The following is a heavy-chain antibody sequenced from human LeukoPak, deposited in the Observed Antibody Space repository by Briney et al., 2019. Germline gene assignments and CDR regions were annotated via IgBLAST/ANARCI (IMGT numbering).Heavy chain of an antibody. D-gene: IGHD5-24*01. CDR1: GYTFTSYY. Sequence: ASVKVSCKASGYTFTSYYMHWVRQAPGQGLEWMGIINPSGGSTGYAQKFQGRVTMTRDTSTSTVYMELSSLRSEDTAVYYCARELGLRWLQPETIDYWGQGTLVTVSS. CDR2: INPSGGST. V-gene: IGHV1-46*01. J-gene: IGHJ4*02. CDR3: ARELGLRWLQPETIDY.